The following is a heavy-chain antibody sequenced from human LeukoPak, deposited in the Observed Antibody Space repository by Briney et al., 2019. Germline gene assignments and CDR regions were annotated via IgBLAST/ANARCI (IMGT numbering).Heavy chain of an antibody. CDR1: GGSFSGYY. V-gene: IGHV4-34*01. D-gene: IGHD4-17*01. CDR3: ARQVDYGGPDY. J-gene: IGHJ4*02. CDR2: INHSGST. Sequence: SETLSLTCAVYGGSFSGYYWSWSRQPPGKGLEWIGEINHSGSTNYNPSLKSRVTISVDTSKNQFSLKLSSVTAADTAVYYCARQVDYGGPDYWGQGTLVTVSS.